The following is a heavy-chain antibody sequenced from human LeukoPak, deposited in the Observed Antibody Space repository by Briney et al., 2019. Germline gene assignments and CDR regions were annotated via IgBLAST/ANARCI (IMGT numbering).Heavy chain of an antibody. Sequence: GGSLRLSCAASGFTFSSYGMHWVRQAQGKGLEWVAVIWYDGSNKYYADSVKGRFTISRDNSKNTLYLQMNSLRAEDTAVYYCAKGTGIAVAGPDYWGQGTLVTVSS. CDR3: AKGTGIAVAGPDY. D-gene: IGHD6-19*01. CDR2: IWYDGSNK. J-gene: IGHJ4*02. V-gene: IGHV3-33*06. CDR1: GFTFSSYG.